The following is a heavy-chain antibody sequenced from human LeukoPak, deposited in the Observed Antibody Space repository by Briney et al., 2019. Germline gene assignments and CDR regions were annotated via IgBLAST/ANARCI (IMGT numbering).Heavy chain of an antibody. Sequence: GASVKVSCKAFGYTFTSYYMHWVRQAPGQGLEWMGRINPNSGGTNYAQKFQGRVTMTRDTSISTAYMELSRLRSDDTAVYYCARGYCSSTSCYSCDYWGQGTLVTVSS. CDR3: ARGYCSSTSCYSCDY. V-gene: IGHV1-2*06. D-gene: IGHD2-2*01. CDR2: INPNSGGT. CDR1: GYTFTSYY. J-gene: IGHJ4*02.